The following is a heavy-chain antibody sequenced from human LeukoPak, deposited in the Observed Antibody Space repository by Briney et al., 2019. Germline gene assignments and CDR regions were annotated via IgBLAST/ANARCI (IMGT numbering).Heavy chain of an antibody. Sequence: ASVKVSCKASGGTFSSYAISWVRQAPGQGLEWMGRIIPILGIANYAQKFQGRVTITADKSTSTAYMELSSLRSEDTAVYYCARLPPPYGGDYWGQGTLVTVSS. D-gene: IGHD4-17*01. J-gene: IGHJ4*02. CDR2: IIPILGIA. V-gene: IGHV1-69*04. CDR3: ARLPPPYGGDY. CDR1: GGTFSSYA.